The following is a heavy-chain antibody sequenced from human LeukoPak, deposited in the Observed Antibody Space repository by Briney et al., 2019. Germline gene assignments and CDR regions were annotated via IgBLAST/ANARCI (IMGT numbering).Heavy chain of an antibody. CDR3: ARDRYDFWSGYYPFDY. J-gene: IGHJ4*02. CDR2: IYTSGST. D-gene: IGHD3-3*01. V-gene: IGHV4-61*02. Sequence: SQTLSLTCTVSDGSISSGSYYWSWIRQPAGKGLEWIGRIYTSGSTDYNPSLKSRVTISVDTSKNQFSLKLSSVTAADTAVYYCARDRYDFWSGYYPFDYWGQGTLVTVSS. CDR1: DGSISSGSYY.